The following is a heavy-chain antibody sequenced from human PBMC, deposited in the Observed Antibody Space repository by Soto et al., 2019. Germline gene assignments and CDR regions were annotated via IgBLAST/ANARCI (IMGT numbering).Heavy chain of an antibody. CDR3: ANQGLPNYYYYGMDV. CDR1: GGTFSSYA. Sequence: QVQLVQSGAEVKKPGSSVKVSCKASGGTFSSYAISWVRQAPGQGLEWMGGIIPIFGTANYAQKLQGRVTITADESTSTDYMELSSLRSEDKAVYYCANQGLPNYYYYGMDVWGQGTTVTVSS. V-gene: IGHV1-69*12. J-gene: IGHJ6*02. CDR2: IIPIFGTA. D-gene: IGHD5-18*01.